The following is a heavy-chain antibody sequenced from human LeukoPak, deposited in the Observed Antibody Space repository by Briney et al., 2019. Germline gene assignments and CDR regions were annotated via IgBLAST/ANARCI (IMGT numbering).Heavy chain of an antibody. J-gene: IGHJ5*02. CDR2: IKSKTDGGTT. V-gene: IGHV3-15*01. CDR3: TTGPSVLGVLDWFDP. D-gene: IGHD2-8*01. CDR1: GFTFSNAW. Sequence: GGSLRLSCAASGFTFSNAWMSWVRQAPGKGLEWVGRIKSKTDGGTTDYAAPVKGRFTISRDDSKNTLYLQMNSLKTEDTAVYYCTTGPSVLGVLDWFDPWGQGTLVTVSS.